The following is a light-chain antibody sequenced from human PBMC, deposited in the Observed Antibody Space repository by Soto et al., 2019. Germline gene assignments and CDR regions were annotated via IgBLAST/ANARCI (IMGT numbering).Light chain of an antibody. V-gene: IGLV1-40*01. Sequence: SVLTXPPSVSRAPGHRVTISCTGSSANIGAAYNVDWYQQLPGTAPKLLIYGNNNRPSGVPARFSGSKSGTSASLAIAGLQAEDEGDYYCQSYDSSLSGYVFGTGTKVTVL. CDR3: QSYDSSLSGYV. CDR2: GNN. CDR1: SANIGAAYN. J-gene: IGLJ1*01.